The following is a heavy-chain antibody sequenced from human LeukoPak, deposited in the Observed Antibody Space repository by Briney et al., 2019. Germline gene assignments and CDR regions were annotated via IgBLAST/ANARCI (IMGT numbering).Heavy chain of an antibody. J-gene: IGHJ4*02. Sequence: GGSLRLSCAASGFTFSSYTMTWVRQAPGKGLEWVSAMSGSGGGIYADAVKGRFTISRDNSKNTLYLQMNSLRAEDTAVYYCAKGRYAEIDYWGQGTLVTVSS. CDR2: MSGSGGG. D-gene: IGHD3-16*01. CDR1: GFTFSSYT. CDR3: AKGRYAEIDY. V-gene: IGHV3-23*01.